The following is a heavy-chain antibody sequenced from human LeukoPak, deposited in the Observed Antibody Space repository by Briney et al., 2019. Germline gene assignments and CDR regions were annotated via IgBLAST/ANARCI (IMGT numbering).Heavy chain of an antibody. V-gene: IGHV4-4*07. CDR2: ISTNGDT. D-gene: IGHD1-26*01. Sequence: PSETLSLTCTVSGDSIRNYYWSWIRRPAGKGLEWIGRISTNGDTNYNPSLNSRVTMSIDESRNQFSLKLNSVTAADTAVYYCAFSEVGTTKVFDYWGQGLVVTVSS. J-gene: IGHJ4*01. CDR3: AFSEVGTTKVFDY. CDR1: GDSIRNYY.